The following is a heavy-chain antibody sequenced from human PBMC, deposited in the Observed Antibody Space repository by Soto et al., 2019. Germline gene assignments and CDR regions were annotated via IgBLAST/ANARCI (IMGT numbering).Heavy chain of an antibody. CDR2: IRSKAYGGIT. J-gene: IGHJ4*02. V-gene: IGHV3-49*04. CDR1: GFTFGDYA. Sequence: GGSLRLSCTAYGFTFGDYAMSWVRQAPGKGLEWVGFIRSKAYGGITEYAASVKGRFPISRDDYKIIAYLQMNSLKTEVTAVYYCTRGSWMVRGVIISHYYFDYWGQGTLVTVSS. CDR3: TRGSWMVRGVIISHYYFDY. D-gene: IGHD3-10*01.